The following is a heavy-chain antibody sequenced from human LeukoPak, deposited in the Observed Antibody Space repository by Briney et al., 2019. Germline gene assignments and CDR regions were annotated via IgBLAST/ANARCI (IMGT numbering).Heavy chain of an antibody. V-gene: IGHV1-2*02. Sequence: SVKVSCKASGYTFTAYYMHWVRQAPGQGLEWMGWINADSGDTNYAQKFQGRVTMTRDTSISTAYMELSRLRSDDTAVYYCARALYSYVSGSNFDYWGQGTLVTVSS. CDR3: ARALYSYVSGSNFDY. J-gene: IGHJ4*02. D-gene: IGHD5-18*01. CDR1: GYTFTAYY. CDR2: INADSGDT.